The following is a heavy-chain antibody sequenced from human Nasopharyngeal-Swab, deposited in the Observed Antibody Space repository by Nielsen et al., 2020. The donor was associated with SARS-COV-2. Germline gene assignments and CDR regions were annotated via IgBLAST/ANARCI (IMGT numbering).Heavy chain of an antibody. Sequence: SETLSLTCTVSGGSISSGGYYWSWIRQHPGKGLEWIGYIYYSGSTYYNPSLKSRVTISVDTSKNQFSRKLSSVTAADTAVYYCARYDSVGYSPNFDNWGQGTLVTVSS. CDR2: IYYSGST. D-gene: IGHD3-22*01. J-gene: IGHJ4*02. V-gene: IGHV4-31*03. CDR3: ARYDSVGYSPNFDN. CDR1: GGSISSGGYY.